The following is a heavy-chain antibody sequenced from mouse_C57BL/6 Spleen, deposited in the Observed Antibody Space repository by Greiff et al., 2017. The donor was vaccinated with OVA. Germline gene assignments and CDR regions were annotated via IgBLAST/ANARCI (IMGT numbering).Heavy chain of an antibody. CDR2: IYPGNGDT. CDR3: ARSSYDYAMDY. V-gene: IGHV1-82*01. J-gene: IGHJ4*01. CDR1: GYAFSSSW. Sequence: VQLQQSGPELVKPGASVKISCKASGYAFSSSWMNWVKQRTGKGLEWIGRIYPGNGDTYYNGKFKGKATLTADKSSSPAYMQLSSLTSEYSEVYFCARSSYDYAMDYWGQGTSVTVSS. D-gene: IGHD2-12*01.